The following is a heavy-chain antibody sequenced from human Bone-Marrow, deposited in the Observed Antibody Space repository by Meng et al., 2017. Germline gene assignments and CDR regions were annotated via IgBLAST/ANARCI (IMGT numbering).Heavy chain of an antibody. CDR1: GGSFSRYA. Sequence: QVERVQSGDGVQEPGAAVKVSCKASGGSFSRYAISWVRQAPGQGLEWMGGIIPIFGTAIYAQTFQGRFTITADESTSTAYMVLSSLRSEDTAVYYCARDHLKDWFDPWGQGTLVTVSS. V-gene: IGHV1-69*01. CDR2: IIPIFGTA. J-gene: IGHJ5*02. CDR3: ARDHLKDWFDP.